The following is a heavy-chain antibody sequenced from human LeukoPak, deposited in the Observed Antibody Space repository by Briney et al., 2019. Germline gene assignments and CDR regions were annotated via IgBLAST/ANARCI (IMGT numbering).Heavy chain of an antibody. Sequence: PSETLSLTCAVYGGSFSGYYWSWIRQPPGKGLEWIGEINHSGSTNYNPSLKSRVTISVDTSKNQFSLKLNSVTAADTAVYYCARGQRPAARQVAYNWFDPWGQGNLVTVSS. J-gene: IGHJ5*02. V-gene: IGHV4-34*01. CDR2: INHSGST. CDR1: GGSFSGYY. D-gene: IGHD6-6*01. CDR3: ARGQRPAARQVAYNWFDP.